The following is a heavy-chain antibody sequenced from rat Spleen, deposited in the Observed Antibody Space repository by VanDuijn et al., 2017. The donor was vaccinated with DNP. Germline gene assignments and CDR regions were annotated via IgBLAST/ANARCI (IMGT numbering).Heavy chain of an antibody. Sequence: EVQLVESGGGLVQPGNSLKLSCAASGFTFSDYAMTWVRQSPRKGLEWLATIIFDGSSSFYRDSVKGRFTISRDNAKSSLYLQMDSLRSEDTATYYCAREDYYDGYYQGAMDAWGQETSVTVSS. CDR1: GFTFSDYA. D-gene: IGHD1-12*03. CDR3: AREDYYDGYYQGAMDA. CDR2: IIFDGSSS. J-gene: IGHJ4*01. V-gene: IGHV5-17*01.